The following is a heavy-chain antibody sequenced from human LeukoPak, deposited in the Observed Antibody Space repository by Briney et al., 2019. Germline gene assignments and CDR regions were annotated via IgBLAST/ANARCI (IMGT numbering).Heavy chain of an antibody. Sequence: SSETLSLTCTVSGGSISSYYWSWIRQPPGKGLEWIGYIYYSGSTNYNPSLKSRVTISVETSKNQFSLKLSSVTAADTAVYYCARFVVVRGSMEYYYYYMDVWGRGTTVIVSS. CDR3: ARFVVVRGSMEYYYYYMDV. D-gene: IGHD2-2*01. J-gene: IGHJ6*03. CDR2: IYYSGST. V-gene: IGHV4-59*01. CDR1: GGSISSYY.